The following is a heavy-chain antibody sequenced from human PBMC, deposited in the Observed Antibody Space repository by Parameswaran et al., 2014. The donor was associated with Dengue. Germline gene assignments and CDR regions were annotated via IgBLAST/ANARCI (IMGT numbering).Heavy chain of an antibody. V-gene: IGHV5-51*01. Sequence: VRQAPGKGLEWMGVIYPGDSDTRYGPSFQGQVTISADTSISTAYLQWSRLKASDTAIYYCARRVPGLLGSSMDVWGQGTTVTVSS. CDR2: IYPGDSDT. J-gene: IGHJ6*02. D-gene: IGHD2-21*02. CDR3: ARRVPGLLGSSMDV.